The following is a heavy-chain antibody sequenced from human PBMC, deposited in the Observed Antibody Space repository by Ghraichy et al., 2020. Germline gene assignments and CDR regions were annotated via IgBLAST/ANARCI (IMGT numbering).Heavy chain of an antibody. Sequence: GESLNISCAASGFDLNSDDMSWVRQAPGKGLEWVSLIYNSGSTSYADSVKGRFTISRDDSKSTVYLQMNSLRGEDSAMYYCARRMGGHWGQGTLVTVSS. CDR1: GFDLNSDD. D-gene: IGHD3-16*01. V-gene: IGHV3-53*01. J-gene: IGHJ4*02. CDR2: IYNSGST. CDR3: ARRMGGH.